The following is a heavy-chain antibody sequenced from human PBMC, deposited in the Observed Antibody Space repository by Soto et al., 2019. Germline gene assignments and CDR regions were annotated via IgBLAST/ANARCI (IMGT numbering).Heavy chain of an antibody. CDR1: GSTFTSSV. V-gene: IGHV3-23*01. Sequence: GGSLRLSCAASGSTFTSSVMAWVRRPPGRGLEWISSLGLIPRHTFYADSVKGRFTISRDNSRTTLYLQMTGLTFDDTAVYYCEEYADGHYRPPYDYWGQGTQVTVSS. D-gene: IGHD2-2*01. CDR3: EEYADGHYRPPYDY. J-gene: IGHJ4*02. CDR2: LGLIPRHT.